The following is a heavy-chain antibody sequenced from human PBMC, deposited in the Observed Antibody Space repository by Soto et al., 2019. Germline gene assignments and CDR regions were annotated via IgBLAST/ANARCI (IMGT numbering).Heavy chain of an antibody. Sequence: LXLSCAASGFTFSVYCMQWVRQAPGKGLECVAVISYDGSNKYYADAVKGRFTISRDNSKNTLYLQMNSLRAEDTALYYCAKDSPDYYGSRSNPFDHWGQGTLGTVSS. CDR3: AKDSPDYYGSRSNPFDH. D-gene: IGHD3-10*01. V-gene: IGHV3-30*18. CDR1: GFTFSVYC. J-gene: IGHJ5*02. CDR2: ISYDGSNK.